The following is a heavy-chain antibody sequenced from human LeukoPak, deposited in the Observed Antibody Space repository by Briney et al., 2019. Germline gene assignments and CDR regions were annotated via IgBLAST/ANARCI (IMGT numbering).Heavy chain of an antibody. Sequence: GGSLRLSCAASGFTFRKHYMSWIRQAPGRGPEWVAYIGASGSTNYYRDSVNGRFTISRDNAKNSLHLQMNSLRVEDTAVYYCAKDLREWYYDPNGNYFSYGMDVWGQGTTVVVSS. D-gene: IGHD3-22*01. CDR1: GFTFRKHY. CDR2: IGASGSTN. V-gene: IGHV3-11*01. CDR3: AKDLREWYYDPNGNYFSYGMDV. J-gene: IGHJ6*02.